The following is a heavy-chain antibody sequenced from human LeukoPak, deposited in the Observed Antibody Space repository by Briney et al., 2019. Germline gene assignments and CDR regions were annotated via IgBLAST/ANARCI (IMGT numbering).Heavy chain of an antibody. J-gene: IGHJ4*02. Sequence: QPGGSLRLSCAASGFTFSSYGMHWVRQAPGKGLEWVAVIWYDGSNKYYADSVKGRFTISRDNSKNTLYLQMNSLRAEDTAVYYCARDYLPTTVTSRFDYWGQGTLVTVSS. CDR3: ARDYLPTTVTSRFDY. CDR1: GFTFSSYG. V-gene: IGHV3-33*01. CDR2: IWYDGSNK. D-gene: IGHD4-17*01.